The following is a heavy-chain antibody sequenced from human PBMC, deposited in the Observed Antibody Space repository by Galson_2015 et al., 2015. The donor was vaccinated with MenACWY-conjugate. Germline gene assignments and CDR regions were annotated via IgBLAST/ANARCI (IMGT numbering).Heavy chain of an antibody. CDR3: ARLVRGSWFWDRKYNWFDP. J-gene: IGHJ5*02. CDR2: MNPNSGNT. V-gene: IGHV1-8*01. D-gene: IGHD3-10*01. CDR1: GYTFTSYD. Sequence: SVKVSCKASGYTFTSYDITWVRQATGQGLEWMGWMNPNSGNTGYAQKFQGRVTMTRDTSISAAYMELSSLTSEDTAVYFCARLVRGSWFWDRKYNWFDPWGQGTLVTVSS.